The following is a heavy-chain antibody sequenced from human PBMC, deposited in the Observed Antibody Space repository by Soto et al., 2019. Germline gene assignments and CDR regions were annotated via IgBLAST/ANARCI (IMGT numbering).Heavy chain of an antibody. V-gene: IGHV1-69*01. CDR1: GGTFGSYA. CDR3: ARSQGSSTSLEIYYYYYYGMDV. D-gene: IGHD2-2*01. Sequence: QVQLVQSGAEVKKPGSSVKVSCKASGGTFGSYAISWVRQAPGQGLEWMGGIIPIPGTANYAQKFQGRVTIAADACTRTAYMELSSLRSEDTAVYYCARSQGSSTSLEIYYYYYYGMDVWGQGTRVTVSS. CDR2: IIPIPGTA. J-gene: IGHJ6*02.